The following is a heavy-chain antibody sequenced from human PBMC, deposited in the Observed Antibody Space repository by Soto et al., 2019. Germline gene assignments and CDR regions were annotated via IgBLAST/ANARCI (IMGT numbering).Heavy chain of an antibody. Sequence: QVQLQESGPGLVTASAPLTLTCTISGGSLHNYYWTWVRQPPGKGLEWIGRIYPSGRAHYNPSLQSRVTLSVDVSKNQFSLRVNSVTATDTAIYFCARDYDVNTALNYWYFDLWGRGTLVTVSS. CDR1: GGSLHNYY. V-gene: IGHV4-4*07. J-gene: IGHJ2*01. CDR2: IYPSGRA. D-gene: IGHD5-18*01. CDR3: ARDYDVNTALNYWYFDL.